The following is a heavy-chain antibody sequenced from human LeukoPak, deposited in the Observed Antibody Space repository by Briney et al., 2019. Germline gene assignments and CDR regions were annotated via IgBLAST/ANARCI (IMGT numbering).Heavy chain of an antibody. D-gene: IGHD4-23*01. Sequence: PSETLSLTCTVSGGSISSSGYYWAWIRQPPGKGLEWIASIYYSGSTYYNLSLKSRVTISVDTSKNQFSLKLSSVTAADTAVYYCARGEDYGGNSVYFQHWGQGTLVTVSS. CDR1: GGSISSSGYY. CDR3: ARGEDYGGNSVYFQH. CDR2: IYYSGST. J-gene: IGHJ1*01. V-gene: IGHV4-39*07.